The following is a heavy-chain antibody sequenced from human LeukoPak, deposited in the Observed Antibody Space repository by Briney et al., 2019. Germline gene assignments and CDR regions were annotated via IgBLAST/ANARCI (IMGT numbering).Heavy chain of an antibody. D-gene: IGHD3/OR15-3a*01. V-gene: IGHV3-23*01. CDR2: ISGSGGST. Sequence: PGESLRLSCAASGFTFSSYAMSWVRQAPGKGLEWVSAISGSGGSTYYADSVKGRFTISRDNSKNTLYLQMNSLRAEDTAVYYCARYGLGAHAFDIWGQGTMVTVSS. CDR3: ARYGLGAHAFDI. J-gene: IGHJ3*02. CDR1: GFTFSSYA.